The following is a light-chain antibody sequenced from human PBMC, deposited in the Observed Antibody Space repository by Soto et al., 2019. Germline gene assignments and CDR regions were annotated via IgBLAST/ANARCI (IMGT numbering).Light chain of an antibody. Sequence: EIVLTQSPGTLSLSPGERATLSCRPSQSVSSNYLAWYQQKPGQAPKFLIYRASSRATGIPDRFSGSGSGTDLTITISRLEPEDFEVYYCQQYGSSPLTFGGGTKVDIK. CDR1: QSVSSNY. CDR3: QQYGSSPLT. CDR2: RAS. J-gene: IGKJ4*01. V-gene: IGKV3-20*01.